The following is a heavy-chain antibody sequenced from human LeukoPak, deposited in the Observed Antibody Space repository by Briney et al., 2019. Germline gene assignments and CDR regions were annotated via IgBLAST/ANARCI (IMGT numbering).Heavy chain of an antibody. Sequence: GGSLRLSCAASGFTFSSYAMSWVRRARGRALECVSAISGSGGSTYYADSVKGRFTISRDNSKNTLYLQMNSLRAEDTAVYYCAKVHDYGDYSIDYWGQGTLVTVSS. J-gene: IGHJ4*02. CDR3: AKVHDYGDYSIDY. V-gene: IGHV3-23*01. CDR1: GFTFSSYA. CDR2: ISGSGGST. D-gene: IGHD4-17*01.